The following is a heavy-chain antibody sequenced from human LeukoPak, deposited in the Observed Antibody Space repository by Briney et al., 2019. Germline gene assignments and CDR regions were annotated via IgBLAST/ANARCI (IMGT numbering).Heavy chain of an antibody. D-gene: IGHD6-19*01. CDR2: ICGSDNSE. V-gene: IGHV3-11*01. Sequence: GESLRLSCTSSGCTFTDYYMSWVGHAPGKGLEWVADICGSDNSESYVDSVRGRFTVSRDTSRKSVFLQVNSLKVGDTAAYYCARETVAGTFDLWGQGTLVTVSS. CDR1: GCTFTDYY. CDR3: ARETVAGTFDL. J-gene: IGHJ4*02.